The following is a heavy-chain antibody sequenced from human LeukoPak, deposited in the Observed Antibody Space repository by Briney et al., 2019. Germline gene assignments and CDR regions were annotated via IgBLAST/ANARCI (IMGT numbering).Heavy chain of an antibody. CDR1: GGSFSGYY. V-gene: IGHV4-34*01. CDR3: ARLTAYYDFWSGYLKRYPYYYYYGMDV. J-gene: IGHJ6*02. Sequence: SETLSLTCAVYGGSFSGYYWSWIRQPPGKGLEWIGEINHSGSTNYNPSLKSRVTISVDTSKNQFSLKLSSVTAADAAVYYCARLTAYYDFWSGYLKRYPYYYYYGMDVWGQGTTVTVSS. CDR2: INHSGST. D-gene: IGHD3-3*01.